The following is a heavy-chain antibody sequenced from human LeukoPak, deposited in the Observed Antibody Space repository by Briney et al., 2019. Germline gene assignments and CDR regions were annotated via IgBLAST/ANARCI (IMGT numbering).Heavy chain of an antibody. J-gene: IGHJ4*02. CDR1: GFTFSSYG. Sequence: GGSLRLSCAASGFTFSSYGMHWVRQAPGKGLEWVAVISYDGSNKCYADSVKGRFTISRDNSKNTLYLQMNSLRAEDTAVYYCAKARITMIVVAPNYWGQGTLVTVSS. CDR2: ISYDGSNK. CDR3: AKARITMIVVAPNY. D-gene: IGHD3-22*01. V-gene: IGHV3-30*18.